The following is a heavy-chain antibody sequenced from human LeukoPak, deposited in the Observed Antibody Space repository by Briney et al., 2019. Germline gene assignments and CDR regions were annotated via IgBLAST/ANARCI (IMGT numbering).Heavy chain of an antibody. CDR1: GFTFSSYW. V-gene: IGHV3-7*01. Sequence: GGSLRLSCAASGFTFSSYWMSWVRQAPGKGLEWVANIKQDGSEKYYVDSVKGRFTISRDNTKNSLYLQMNSLRAEDTAVYYCARYYYDSSGYPRVTYMDVWGKGTTVTVSS. J-gene: IGHJ6*03. CDR2: IKQDGSEK. CDR3: ARYYYDSSGYPRVTYMDV. D-gene: IGHD3-22*01.